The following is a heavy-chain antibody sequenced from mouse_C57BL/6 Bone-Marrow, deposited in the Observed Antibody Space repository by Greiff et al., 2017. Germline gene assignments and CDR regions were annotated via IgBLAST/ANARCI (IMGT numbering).Heavy chain of an antibody. J-gene: IGHJ2*01. CDR1: GFTFSSYA. Sequence: DVMLVESGGGLVKPGGSLKLSCAASGFTFSSYAMSWVRQTPEKRLEWVATISDGGSYTYYPDNVKGRFTISRDNAKNNLYLQMSHLKSEDTAMYYCARDYYDGSADYWGQGTTLTVSS. CDR2: ISDGGSYT. CDR3: ARDYYDGSADY. D-gene: IGHD1-1*01. V-gene: IGHV5-4*01.